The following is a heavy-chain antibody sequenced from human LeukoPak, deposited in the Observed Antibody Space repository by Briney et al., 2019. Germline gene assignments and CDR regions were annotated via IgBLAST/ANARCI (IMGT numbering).Heavy chain of an antibody. D-gene: IGHD3-3*01. CDR1: DGSISGYY. CDR2: INHSGST. J-gene: IGHJ6*02. V-gene: IGHV4-34*01. CDR3: ARFRSGYYYYGMDV. Sequence: SETLSLTCAVYDGSISGYYWSWIRQPPGKGLEWTGEINHSGSTNYNPSLKSRVTISVDTSKNQFSLKLSSVTAADTAVYYCARFRSGYYYYGMDVWGQGATVTVSS.